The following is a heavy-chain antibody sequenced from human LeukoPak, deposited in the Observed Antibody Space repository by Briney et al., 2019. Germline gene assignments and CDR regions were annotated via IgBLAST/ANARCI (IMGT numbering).Heavy chain of an antibody. CDR1: GFTFRSYA. Sequence: GGSLRLSCAASGFTFRSYAMSWVRQAPGKGLEWVSAISGSGGSTYYADSVKGRFTISRDNSKNTLFVQMNSLRAEDTAIYYCAKDGNSGWYWRALFDYWGQGTLVTVSS. J-gene: IGHJ4*02. V-gene: IGHV3-23*01. D-gene: IGHD6-19*01. CDR2: ISGSGGST. CDR3: AKDGNSGWYWRALFDY.